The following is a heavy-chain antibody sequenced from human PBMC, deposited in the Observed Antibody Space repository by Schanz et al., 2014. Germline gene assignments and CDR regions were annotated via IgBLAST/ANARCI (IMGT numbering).Heavy chain of an antibody. CDR2: ISNDGSIK. J-gene: IGHJ6*02. D-gene: IGHD2-15*01. CDR3: AKGMGYCSGGTCYDYYYYCLDV. CDR1: GFTFSSYG. Sequence: QVQLVESGGGVVQFGRSLRLSCVASGFTFSSYGMHWVRQAPGKGLEWVALISNDGSIKYYADSVKGRFTISRDNSENTLYLQMNSLSADDTAVFYCAKGMGYCSGGTCYDYYYYCLDVWGRGTTVTVSS. V-gene: IGHV3-30*19.